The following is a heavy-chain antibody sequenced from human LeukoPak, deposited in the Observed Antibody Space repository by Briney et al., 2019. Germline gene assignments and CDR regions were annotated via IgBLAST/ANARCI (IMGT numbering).Heavy chain of an antibody. CDR1: GGSFSDYD. CDR2: INQSGST. CDR3: ARHVPSKWLRSYYFDY. J-gene: IGHJ4*02. D-gene: IGHD5-12*01. V-gene: IGHV4-34*01. Sequence: SETLSLTCAVYGGSFSDYDWSWIRQPPGKGLEWIGEINQSGSTYYNPSLKSRVTISVDTSKNQFSLKLSSVTAADTAVYYCARHVPSKWLRSYYFDYWGQGTLVTVSS.